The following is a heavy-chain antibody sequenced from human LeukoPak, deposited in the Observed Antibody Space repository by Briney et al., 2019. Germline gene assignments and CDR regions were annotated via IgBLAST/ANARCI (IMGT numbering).Heavy chain of an antibody. D-gene: IGHD6-13*01. V-gene: IGHV4-38-2*01. CDR1: GYSISSGYC. J-gene: IGHJ6*03. CDR2: IYHSGST. Sequence: PSETLSLTCAVSGYSISSGYCWGWIPQPPGKGLDWIGSIYHSGSTYDNPSLKSRVSISVDMSKNQFSLKLSSVTAADAVVYYCARHEPHSSSCGDYYYYMDVWGKGTTVTVSS. CDR3: ARHEPHSSSCGDYYYYMDV.